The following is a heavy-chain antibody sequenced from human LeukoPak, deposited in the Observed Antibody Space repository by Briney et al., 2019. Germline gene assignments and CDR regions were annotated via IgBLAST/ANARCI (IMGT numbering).Heavy chain of an antibody. D-gene: IGHD2-2*01. Sequence: PSETLSLTCAVYGGSFSGYYWSWLRQPPGKGLEWIGEINHSGSTNYNPSLKSRVTISVDTSKNQFSLKLSSVTAADTAVYYCARGGISTSLDYWGQGILVTVSS. CDR2: INHSGST. V-gene: IGHV4-34*01. CDR1: GGSFSGYY. CDR3: ARGGISTSLDY. J-gene: IGHJ4*02.